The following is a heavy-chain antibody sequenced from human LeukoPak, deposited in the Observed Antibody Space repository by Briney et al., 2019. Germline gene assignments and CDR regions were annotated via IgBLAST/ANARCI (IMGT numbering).Heavy chain of an antibody. V-gene: IGHV4-59*01. CDR2: IYYSRYI. CDR3: ARDLLSSDSSSNAFDV. CDR1: GGSISSYY. Sequence: SETLSLTCTVSGGSISSYYWSWIRPPPGKGLEWMGYIYYSRYINYNPSLKSRVTISVDTSKTQFSLKLSSVTAAATAVYYCARDLLSSDSSSNAFDVWGQRTMVTVSS. J-gene: IGHJ3*01. D-gene: IGHD2-2*01.